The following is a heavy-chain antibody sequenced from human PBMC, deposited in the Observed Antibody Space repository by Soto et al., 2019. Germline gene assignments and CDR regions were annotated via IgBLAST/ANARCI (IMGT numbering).Heavy chain of an antibody. D-gene: IGHD6-13*01. CDR3: ARYLAAADH. J-gene: IGHJ4*02. CDR1: GYTFTNYY. V-gene: IGHV1-46*01. Sequence: QVQLVQSGAEVKKPGASVKVSCRASGYTFTNYYIHWVRQAPGQGLEWLAIINPTSGSTNYAQEFQGRVSLTMDTSTSTVYMELRGLRSEDTAMFYCARYLAAADHWGQGTLVTVSS. CDR2: INPTSGST.